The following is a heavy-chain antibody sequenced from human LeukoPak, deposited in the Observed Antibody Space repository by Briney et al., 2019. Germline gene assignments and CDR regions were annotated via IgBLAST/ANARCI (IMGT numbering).Heavy chain of an antibody. CDR2: MNPNSGNT. Sequence: ASVKVSCKASGYTFTSYDINWVRQATGQGLEWMGWMNPNSGNTGYAQKFQGRVTMTRNTSISTAYMELSSLRSDDTAVYYCARAHMITFGGVIAYWGQGTLVTVSS. J-gene: IGHJ4*02. CDR3: ARAHMITFGGVIAY. V-gene: IGHV1-8*01. CDR1: GYTFTSYD. D-gene: IGHD3-16*01.